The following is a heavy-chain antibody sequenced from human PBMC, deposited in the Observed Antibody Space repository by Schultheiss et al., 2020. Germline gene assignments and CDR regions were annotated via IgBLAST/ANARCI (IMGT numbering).Heavy chain of an antibody. CDR1: GFMFNDYG. V-gene: IGHV3-30*03. J-gene: IGHJ4*02. D-gene: IGHD2-15*01. Sequence: GSLRLSCAASGFMFNDYGMHWVRQAPGKGLEWVAVISFDGNEYYADSVKGRFTISRDNAKKSVDLQMDSLRAEDTGVYYCARGDCSGGSCHFAFVDYWGQGTLVTVSS. CDR2: ISFDGNE. CDR3: ARGDCSGGSCHFAFVDY.